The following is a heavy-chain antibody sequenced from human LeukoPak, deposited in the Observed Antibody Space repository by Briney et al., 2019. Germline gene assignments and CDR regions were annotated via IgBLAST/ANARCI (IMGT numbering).Heavy chain of an antibody. CDR3: ARLRRNSDRSDFFYYYDH. D-gene: IGHD3-22*01. V-gene: IGHV3-21*01. Sequence: GGSLRLSCAASGFTFSDYSMNWVRQAPGKGLEWVASVNTVSSYIYFADSMRGRFTISRDNAKNSLFLQMNSLRAEDTAVYYCARLRRNSDRSDFFYYYDHWGQGTLVTVSS. CDR1: GFTFSDYS. J-gene: IGHJ4*02. CDR2: VNTVSSYI.